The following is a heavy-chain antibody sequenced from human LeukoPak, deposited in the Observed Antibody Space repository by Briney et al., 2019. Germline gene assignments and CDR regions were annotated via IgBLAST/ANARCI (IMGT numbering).Heavy chain of an antibody. D-gene: IGHD3-22*01. Sequence: ASETLPLTCTVSAGSISSSDYYWGWIRQSPGKGLEWIGRISYSGNTYYNPSLKSRVTISVDTSKNHFSLRLSSVTAADTAVYYCSRLTHSYYSDTSGYYPYYYMDVWGEGTTVAVSS. V-gene: IGHV4-39*02. CDR2: ISYSGNT. J-gene: IGHJ6*03. CDR1: AGSISSSDYY. CDR3: SRLTHSYYSDTSGYYPYYYMDV.